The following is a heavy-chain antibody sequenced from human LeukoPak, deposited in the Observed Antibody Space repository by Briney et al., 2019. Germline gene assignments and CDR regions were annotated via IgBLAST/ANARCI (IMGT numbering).Heavy chain of an antibody. CDR1: GFAFSSYA. V-gene: IGHV3-23*01. J-gene: IGHJ5*02. CDR3: AKASVPDILNWFDP. Sequence: LRXXXAASGFAFSSYAMSWVRQAPGKGLEWVSAISGSGGSTYYADSVKGRFTISRDNSKNTLYLQMNRLRAEDTAVYYCAKASVPDILNWFDPWGQGTLVTVSS. CDR2: ISGSGGST. D-gene: IGHD2-15*01.